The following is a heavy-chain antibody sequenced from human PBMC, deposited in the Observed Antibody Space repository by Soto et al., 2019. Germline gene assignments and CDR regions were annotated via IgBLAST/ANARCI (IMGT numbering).Heavy chain of an antibody. CDR1: GGSISSYY. J-gene: IGHJ6*03. CDR3: ARVGDCSGGSCYYYYYYMDV. CDR2: IYYSGST. Sequence: SETLSLTCTVSGGSISSYYWSWIRQPPGKRLEWIGYIYYSGSTNYNPSLKSRVTISVDTSKNQFSLKLSSVTTADTAVYYCARVGDCSGGSCYYYYYYMDVWGKGTTVTVSS. D-gene: IGHD2-15*01. V-gene: IGHV4-59*01.